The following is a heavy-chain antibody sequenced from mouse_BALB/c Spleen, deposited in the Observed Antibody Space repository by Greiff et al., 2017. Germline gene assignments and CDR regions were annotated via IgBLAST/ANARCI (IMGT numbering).Heavy chain of an antibody. Sequence: EVQVVESGGGLVKPGGSLKLSCAASGFTFSSYAMSWVRQSPEKRLEWVAEISSGGSYTYYPDTVTGRFTISRDNAKNTLYLEMSSLRSEDTAMYYCARVYGSSFYAMDYWGQGTSVTVSS. D-gene: IGHD1-1*01. J-gene: IGHJ4*01. CDR3: ARVYGSSFYAMDY. CDR2: ISSGGSYT. CDR1: GFTFSSYA. V-gene: IGHV5-9-4*01.